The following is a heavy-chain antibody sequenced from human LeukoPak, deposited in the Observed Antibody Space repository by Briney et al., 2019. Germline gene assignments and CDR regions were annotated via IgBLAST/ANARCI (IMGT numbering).Heavy chain of an antibody. V-gene: IGHV3-23*01. D-gene: IGHD3-16*01. CDR1: GFTFSSFG. Sequence: GGTLRLSCAASGFTFSSFGMSWVRQAPGKGLEWVSAISSTGGTAYYADSVKGRFTISRDNSKNTLYLQMNSLRVEDTAIYYCAKDTPDGVSPTPDDYYFDYWGQGTLVTVSS. CDR3: AKDTPDGVSPTPDDYYFDY. J-gene: IGHJ4*02. CDR2: ISSTGGTA.